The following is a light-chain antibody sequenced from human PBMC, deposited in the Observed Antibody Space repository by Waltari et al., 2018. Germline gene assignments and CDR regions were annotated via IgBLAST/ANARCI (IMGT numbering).Light chain of an antibody. V-gene: IGLV2-14*03. Sequence: QSALTQPASVSGSPGQSIIISCAGTNNDVGAYNYVSLFQPHPGKAPQLIIHDVNQRTSGVSSRFSASRSDNTASLTISGLQAEDEANYYCTSFSSGASGVFGGGTTLPVL. J-gene: IGLJ3*02. CDR2: DVN. CDR1: NNDVGAYNY. CDR3: TSFSSGASGV.